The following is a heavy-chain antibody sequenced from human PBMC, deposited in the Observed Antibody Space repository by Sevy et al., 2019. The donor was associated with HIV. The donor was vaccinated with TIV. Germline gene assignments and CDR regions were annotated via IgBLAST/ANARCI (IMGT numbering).Heavy chain of an antibody. CDR2: IYTSGST. D-gene: IGHD2-2*01. J-gene: IGHJ5*02. CDR1: GGSVSRGSYY. CDR3: AREGSTWAGWFDP. Sequence: SETLSLTCTVSGGSVSRGSYYWSWIRQPAGKGLEWIGRIYTSGSTNYNPSLKSRVTISVDTSKNQFSLKLSSVTAADTAVYYCAREGSTWAGWFDPWGQGTLVTVSS. V-gene: IGHV4-61*02.